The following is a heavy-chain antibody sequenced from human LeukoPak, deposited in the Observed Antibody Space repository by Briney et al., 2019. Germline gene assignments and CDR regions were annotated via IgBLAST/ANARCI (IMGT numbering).Heavy chain of an antibody. CDR3: ASYNWNFLNDY. J-gene: IGHJ4*02. CDR2: ISGDGRST. V-gene: IGHV3-74*01. Sequence: PGGSLRLSCAASGFTFSSYWMYWVRQAPGKGLVLVSGISGDGRSTRYADSVKGRFTISRDNSKNTLYLQMNSLRAEDTAAYYCASYNWNFLNDYWGQGTLVTVSS. CDR1: GFTFSSYW. D-gene: IGHD1-7*01.